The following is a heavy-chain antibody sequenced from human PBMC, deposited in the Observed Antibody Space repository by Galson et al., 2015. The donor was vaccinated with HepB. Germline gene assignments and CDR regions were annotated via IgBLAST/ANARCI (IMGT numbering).Heavy chain of an antibody. CDR2: IYNSGST. V-gene: IGHV4-30-4*01. J-gene: IGHJ4*02. CDR1: GGSISSGDYY. Sequence: LSLTCTVSGGSISSGDYYWSWIRQPPGRGLEWIGYIYNSGSTYYSPSLKSRITISLDTSKNQFSLNLSSVTAADTAVYYCARGLVIWRTLDSWGQGTLVTVSS. D-gene: IGHD3-10*01. CDR3: ARGLVIWRTLDS.